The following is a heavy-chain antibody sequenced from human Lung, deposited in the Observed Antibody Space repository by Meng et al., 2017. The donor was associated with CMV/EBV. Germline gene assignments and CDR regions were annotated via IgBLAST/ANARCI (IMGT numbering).Heavy chain of an antibody. CDR1: GGSISSGGYY. V-gene: IGHV4-31*03. CDR3: ARVGCSSTSCPAY. D-gene: IGHD2-2*01. J-gene: IGHJ4*02. Sequence: LXXTVSGGSISSGGYYWSWIRQHPGKGLEWIGYIYYSGSTYYNPSLKSRVTISVDTSKNQFSLKLSSVTAADTAVYYCARVGCSSTSCPAYWGQGPLVTVPS. CDR2: IYYSGST.